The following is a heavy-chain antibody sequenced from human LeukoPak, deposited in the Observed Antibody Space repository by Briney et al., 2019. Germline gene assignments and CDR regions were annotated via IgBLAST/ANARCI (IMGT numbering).Heavy chain of an antibody. V-gene: IGHV4-39*07. Sequence: SETLSLTCTVSGGSISSSSYYWGWIRQTPGKGLEWIGSIYYSGSTYYTPSLKSRVTISVDTSKNQFSLKVSSVTAADTAVYYCARVSATYYYGSGSYSHFDYWGQGTLVTVSS. CDR3: ARVSATYYYGSGSYSHFDY. D-gene: IGHD3-10*01. J-gene: IGHJ4*02. CDR1: GGSISSSSYY. CDR2: IYYSGST.